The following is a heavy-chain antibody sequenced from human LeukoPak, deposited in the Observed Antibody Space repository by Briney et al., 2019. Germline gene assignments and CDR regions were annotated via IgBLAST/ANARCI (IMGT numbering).Heavy chain of an antibody. V-gene: IGHV3-48*03. J-gene: IGHJ6*02. Sequence: GGSLRLSCAASGFTFSSYEMNWVRQAPGKGLEWVSYISSSGSTIYYADSVKGRFTISRDNAKNSLYLQMNSLRAAATAVYYCARERPNIVATIIAYYYYGMDVWGQGTTVTVSS. CDR2: ISSSGSTI. CDR3: ARERPNIVATIIAYYYYGMDV. CDR1: GFTFSSYE. D-gene: IGHD5-12*01.